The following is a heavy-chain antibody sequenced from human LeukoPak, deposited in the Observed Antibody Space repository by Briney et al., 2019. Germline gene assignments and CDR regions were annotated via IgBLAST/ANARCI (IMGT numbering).Heavy chain of an antibody. V-gene: IGHV4-34*01. D-gene: IGHD3-22*01. CDR1: GGSFSGYY. J-gene: IGHJ3*02. Sequence: PSETLSLTCAVYGGSFSGYYWSWIRQPPGKGLEWIGEINHSGSTNYNPSLKSRVTISVDTSKNQFSLKLSSVTAADTAVYYCARDALKADSSGYPDAFDIWGQGTMVTVSS. CDR2: INHSGST. CDR3: ARDALKADSSGYPDAFDI.